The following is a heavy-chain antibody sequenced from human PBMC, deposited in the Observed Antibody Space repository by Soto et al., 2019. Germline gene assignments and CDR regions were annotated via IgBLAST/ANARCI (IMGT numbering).Heavy chain of an antibody. V-gene: IGHV4-61*01. Sequence: QVQLQESGPGLVKPSETLSLTCTVSGGSVSSGSYYWSWIRQPPGKGLEWIGYIYYSGSTNYNPSLKSRVTISVDTSKNQFSLKLSSVTAADTAVYYCARAMGSGSYYRIDYWGQGTLVTVSS. D-gene: IGHD3-10*01. J-gene: IGHJ4*02. CDR1: GGSVSSGSYY. CDR2: IYYSGST. CDR3: ARAMGSGSYYRIDY.